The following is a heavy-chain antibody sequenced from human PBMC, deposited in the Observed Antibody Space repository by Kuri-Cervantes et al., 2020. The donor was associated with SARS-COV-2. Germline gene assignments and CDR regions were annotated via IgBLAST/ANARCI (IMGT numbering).Heavy chain of an antibody. CDR1: GYTFTHYA. D-gene: IGHD3-22*01. V-gene: IGHV7-4-1*02. Sequence: ASVKVSCKASGYTFTHYAINWVRQAPGQGLEWMGWINTYTGNPTYAQGFTGRFVFSLDTSVSTAYLQISSLKAEDTAVYYCARRDSSGYHTNYFQHWGQGTLVTVSS. CDR3: ARRDSSGYHTNYFQH. J-gene: IGHJ1*01. CDR2: INTYTGNP.